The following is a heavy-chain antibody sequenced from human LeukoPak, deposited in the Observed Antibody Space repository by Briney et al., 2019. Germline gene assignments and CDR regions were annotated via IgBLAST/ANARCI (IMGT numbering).Heavy chain of an antibody. V-gene: IGHV3-23*01. CDR3: AKDSRNTVVTPGDYFDY. D-gene: IGHD4-23*01. CDR1: GFTFSSYA. Sequence: GGSLRLSCAASGFTFSSYAMSWVRQAPGKGLEWVSAISGSGGSTYYADSVKGRFTISRDNSKNTLYLQMNSLRAEDTAVYYCAKDSRNTVVTPGDYFDYWGQGTLVTVSS. J-gene: IGHJ4*02. CDR2: ISGSGGST.